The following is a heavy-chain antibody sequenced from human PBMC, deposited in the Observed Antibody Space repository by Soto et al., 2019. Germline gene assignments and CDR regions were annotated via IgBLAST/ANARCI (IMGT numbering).Heavy chain of an antibody. CDR1: GFSLSTSGVG. Sequence: QITLKESGPTLVKPTQTLTLTCTFSGFSLSTSGVGVGWIRQPQGKALEWLALIYWDDDKRYSPSLKSRLTITKDTSKNQVVLTMTIMDPVDTATYYCAHSRRSGPHVGNWFDPWAQGTLVTVSS. CDR3: AHSRRSGPHVGNWFDP. CDR2: IYWDDDK. J-gene: IGHJ5*02. V-gene: IGHV2-5*02. D-gene: IGHD6-19*01.